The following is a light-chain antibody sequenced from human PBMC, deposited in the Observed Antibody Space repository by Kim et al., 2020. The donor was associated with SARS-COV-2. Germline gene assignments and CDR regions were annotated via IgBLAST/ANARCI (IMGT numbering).Light chain of an antibody. CDR1: QSVSSY. Sequence: LSLSPGERATLSCRASQSVSSYLAWYQQKPGQAPRLLIYDASNRATGIPARFSGSGSGTDFTLTISSLEPEDFAVYYCQQRSPLTFGPGTKVDIK. CDR2: DAS. J-gene: IGKJ3*01. CDR3: QQRSPLT. V-gene: IGKV3-11*01.